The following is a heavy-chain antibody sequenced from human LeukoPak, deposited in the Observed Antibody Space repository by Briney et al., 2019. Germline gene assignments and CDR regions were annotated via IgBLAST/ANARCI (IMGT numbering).Heavy chain of an antibody. CDR1: GDSISTYH. D-gene: IGHD3-16*01. Sequence: SETVSLTCSVSGDSISTYHWNWIRKPPGKGLEWIGYMQSTGNSKYNPSPKSRVNIFVDTSKNQAALILSSVTAADTAVYYCARDKQHSYGRYFDHWGQGALVTVSS. CDR3: ARDKQHSYGRYFDH. CDR2: MQSTGNS. V-gene: IGHV4-59*01. J-gene: IGHJ4*02.